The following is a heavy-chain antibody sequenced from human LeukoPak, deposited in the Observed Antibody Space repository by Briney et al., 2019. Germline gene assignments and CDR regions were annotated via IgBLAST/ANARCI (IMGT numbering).Heavy chain of an antibody. J-gene: IGHJ4*02. CDR2: ISSSGGTI. CDR1: GFTFSSYE. Sequence: GGSLRLSCAASGFTFSSYEMNWVRQAPGKGLEWVSYISSSGGTIYYADSVKGRFTISRDNAKNSLYLQMNSLRAEDTAVYYCAREYCSGGSCYFDYWGQGTLVTVSS. D-gene: IGHD2-15*01. CDR3: AREYCSGGSCYFDY. V-gene: IGHV3-48*03.